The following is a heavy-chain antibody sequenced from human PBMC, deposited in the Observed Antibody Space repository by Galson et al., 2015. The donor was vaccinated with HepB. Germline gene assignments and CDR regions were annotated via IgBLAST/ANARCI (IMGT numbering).Heavy chain of an antibody. J-gene: IGHJ3*02. D-gene: IGHD2-15*01. CDR2: IYSDGRT. V-gene: IGHV3-53*01. CDR1: GFTVSTYY. CDR3: VRDIGQGGAFDM. Sequence: SLRLSCAVSGFTVSTYYMTWVRQAPGKGLEWVSVIYSDGRTYYADSVRGRFTFSRDNSKNTLYLQMSSLRAEDTAVYYCVRDIGQGGAFDMWGQGTMVTVSS.